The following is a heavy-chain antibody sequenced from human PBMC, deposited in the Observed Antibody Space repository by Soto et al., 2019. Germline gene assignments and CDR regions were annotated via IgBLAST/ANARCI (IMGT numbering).Heavy chain of an antibody. Sequence: SETLSLTCTVSGGSISSSSYYWGWIRQPPGKGLEWIGSIYYSGSTYYNPSLKSRVTISVDTSKNQFSLKLSSVTAADTAVYYCASTGRHYDFWSGSTYGMDVWGQGTTVTV. V-gene: IGHV4-39*01. J-gene: IGHJ6*02. D-gene: IGHD3-3*01. CDR1: GGSISSSSYY. CDR2: IYYSGST. CDR3: ASTGRHYDFWSGSTYGMDV.